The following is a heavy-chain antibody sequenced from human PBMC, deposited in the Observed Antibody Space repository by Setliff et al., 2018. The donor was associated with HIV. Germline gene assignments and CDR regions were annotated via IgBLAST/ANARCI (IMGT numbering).Heavy chain of an antibody. CDR2: IYYSGST. CDR3: ARGRKRDGYNFYYYYMDV. J-gene: IGHJ6*03. D-gene: IGHD5-12*01. Sequence: PSETLSLTCTVSGGSISSYYWSWIRRPPGKGLEWIGYIYYSGSTNYNPSLKSRVTISVDTSKNQFSLKLSSVTAADTAVYYCARGRKRDGYNFYYYYMDVWDKGTTVTVSS. CDR1: GGSISSYY. V-gene: IGHV4-59*12.